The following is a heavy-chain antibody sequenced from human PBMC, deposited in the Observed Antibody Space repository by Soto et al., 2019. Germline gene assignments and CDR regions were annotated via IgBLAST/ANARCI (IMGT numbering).Heavy chain of an antibody. J-gene: IGHJ6*03. D-gene: IGHD4-17*01. CDR3: AKGSMGDYVSFYYYYYMDV. V-gene: IGHV3-23*01. Sequence: GGSLRLSCAASGFTFSSYAMSWVRQAPGKGLEWVSAISGSGGSTYYADSVKGRFTISRDNSKNTLYLQMNSLRAEDTAVYYCAKGSMGDYVSFYYYYYMDVWGKGTTVTVSS. CDR1: GFTFSSYA. CDR2: ISGSGGST.